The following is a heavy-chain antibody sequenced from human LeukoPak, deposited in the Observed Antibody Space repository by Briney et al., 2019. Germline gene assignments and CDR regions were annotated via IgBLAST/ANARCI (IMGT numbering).Heavy chain of an antibody. V-gene: IGHV4-4*07. CDR3: ARRPANYYGSASYHPLVY. J-gene: IGHJ4*02. D-gene: IGHD3-10*01. Sequence: SETLSLTCSVSGGSFSNYFWSWVRQPAGKGLEWIGRIYPSGNTNYNPSLKSRVTLSVDTSKNQFSLKLSSVTAADTAVYYCARRPANYYGSASYHPLVYWGQGTLVTVSS. CDR2: IYPSGNT. CDR1: GGSFSNYF.